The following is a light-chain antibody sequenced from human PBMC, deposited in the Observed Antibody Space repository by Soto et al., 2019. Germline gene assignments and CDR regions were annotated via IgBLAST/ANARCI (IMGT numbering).Light chain of an antibody. CDR3: QQFSSSPPQT. CDR1: QSVSSNY. CDR2: GTS. Sequence: EIVLTQSPGTLSLSPGERATLSCRASQSVSSNYLAWYQQKPGQAPRLLIHGTSNRATGIPDRFSGSGSGTDFTLTISRLEPEDSAVYYCQQFSSSPPQTFGQGTKVEIK. J-gene: IGKJ1*01. V-gene: IGKV3-20*01.